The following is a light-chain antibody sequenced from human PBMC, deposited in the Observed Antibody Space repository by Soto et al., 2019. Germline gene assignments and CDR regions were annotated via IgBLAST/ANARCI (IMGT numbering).Light chain of an antibody. CDR1: NSNIGAGYD. CDR2: GNN. CDR3: QSYDSSLSSYV. Sequence: QSALTQPPSVSGAPGQRVTISCTGTNSNIGAGYDVHWYQQLPGTAPKLLIYGNNNRPSGVPDRFSGSKSGTSASLAITGVQAEDEADYYCQSYDSSLSSYVFGTGTKVTVL. V-gene: IGLV1-40*01. J-gene: IGLJ1*01.